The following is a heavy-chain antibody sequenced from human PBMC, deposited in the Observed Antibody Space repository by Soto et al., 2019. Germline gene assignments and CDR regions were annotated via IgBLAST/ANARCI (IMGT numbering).Heavy chain of an antibody. Sequence: PSETLSLTCTVSGGSISSGGYYWSWIRQHPGKGLEWIGYIYYSGSTYYNPSLKSRVTISVDTSKNQFSLKLSSVTAADTAVYYCARDRRCGLIFIVGRNYYGMDVWGQGTTVTVSS. J-gene: IGHJ6*02. CDR3: ARDRRCGLIFIVGRNYYGMDV. CDR1: GGSISSGGYY. CDR2: IYYSGST. V-gene: IGHV4-31*03. D-gene: IGHD3-16*02.